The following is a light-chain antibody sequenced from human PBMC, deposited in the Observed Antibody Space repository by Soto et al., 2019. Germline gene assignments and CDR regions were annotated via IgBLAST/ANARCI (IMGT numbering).Light chain of an antibody. J-gene: IGKJ1*01. V-gene: IGKV3-20*01. CDR1: QSVDSN. CDR3: QQYGSSGT. Sequence: DIVMTQSPATLSVSRGDRSTLACRASQSVDSNLAWYQQKPGQAPRLLIYGASNRATGIPDRFSGSGSGTDFTLTISRLETEDFAVYYCQQYGSSGTFGQGTKVDIK. CDR2: GAS.